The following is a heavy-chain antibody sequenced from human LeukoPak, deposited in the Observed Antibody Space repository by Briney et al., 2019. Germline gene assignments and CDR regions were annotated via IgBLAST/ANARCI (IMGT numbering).Heavy chain of an antibody. CDR1: GGSISRSTFY. D-gene: IGHD3-22*01. J-gene: IGHJ5*02. Sequence: SETLSLTCTVSGGSISRSTFYWGWVRQPPEKGLEWIGSIYYTGSTYYHPSLKTRITISVDTSKNQFSLKLSSMTAADTAVYYCARHFPYYYDSSGYPNSFDPWGQGTLVTVSS. CDR2: IYYTGST. CDR3: ARHFPYYYDSSGYPNSFDP. V-gene: IGHV4-39*01.